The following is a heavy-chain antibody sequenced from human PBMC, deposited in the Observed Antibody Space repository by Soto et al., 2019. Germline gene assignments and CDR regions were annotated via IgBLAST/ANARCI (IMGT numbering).Heavy chain of an antibody. CDR2: ISYDGSNN. V-gene: IGHV3-30-3*01. CDR1: GFTFSSYA. Sequence: QVQLVESGGGVVQPGRSLRLSCAASGFTFSSYAMHWVRQAPGKGLEWVAVISYDGSNNYYADSVKGRFTISRDNSKNTLYLQMNSLRAEDTAVYYCARDRGYSYGDFDYWGQGTLVTVSS. J-gene: IGHJ4*02. CDR3: ARDRGYSYGDFDY. D-gene: IGHD5-18*01.